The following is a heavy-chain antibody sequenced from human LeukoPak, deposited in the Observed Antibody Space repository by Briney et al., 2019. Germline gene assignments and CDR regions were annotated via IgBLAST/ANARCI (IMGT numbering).Heavy chain of an antibody. CDR1: GFTFSSYA. CDR2: ISYDGSNK. D-gene: IGHD1-1*01. Sequence: GRSLRLSCAASGFTFSSYAMHWVRQAPGKGLEWVAVISYDGSNKYYADSVKGRFTISRDNSKNTLYLQMNSLRAEDTAVYYCARDLEPYDYGDYWGQGTLVTVSS. V-gene: IGHV3-30-3*01. J-gene: IGHJ4*02. CDR3: ARDLEPYDYGDY.